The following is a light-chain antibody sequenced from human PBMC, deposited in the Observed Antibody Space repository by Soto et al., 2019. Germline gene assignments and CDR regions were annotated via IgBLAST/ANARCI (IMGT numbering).Light chain of an antibody. CDR1: TGGVTSGHY. Sequence: QAVVTQEPSLTVSPGGTVTLTCGSSTGGVTSGHYPYWFQQKPGQAPRTLIYDTSNKHSWTPARFSGSLLGGKAALTLSGAQPEDEAEYYCLLSYSGARPFYVFGTGTKVTVL. V-gene: IGLV7-46*01. CDR2: DTS. CDR3: LLSYSGARPFYV. J-gene: IGLJ1*01.